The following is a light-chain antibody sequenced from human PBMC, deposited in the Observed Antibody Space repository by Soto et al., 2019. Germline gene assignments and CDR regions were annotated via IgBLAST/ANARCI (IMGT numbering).Light chain of an antibody. Sequence: QSALTQPASVSGSPGQSITISCTGTSSDVGSYNLVSWYQQHPGKAPKLMIYEGSKLPSGVSNRFSGSKSVNTASLTISGLQAEDAADYYCCSYAGSSTVFGGGTKLTVL. J-gene: IGLJ2*01. V-gene: IGLV2-23*01. CDR3: CSYAGSSTV. CDR1: SSDVGSYNL. CDR2: EGS.